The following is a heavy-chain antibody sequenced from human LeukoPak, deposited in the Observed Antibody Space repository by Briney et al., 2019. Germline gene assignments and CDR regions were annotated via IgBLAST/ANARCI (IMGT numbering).Heavy chain of an antibody. V-gene: IGHV1-18*01. J-gene: IGHJ4*02. Sequence: GALVKVSCKASGYTFTSYGISWVRQAPGQGLEWMGWISAYNGNTNYAQKLQGRVTMTTDTSTSTAYMELRSLRSDDTAVYYCARSGYYDSSGYYDYWGQGTLVTVSS. CDR3: ARSGYYDSSGYYDY. CDR1: GYTFTSYG. D-gene: IGHD3-22*01. CDR2: ISAYNGNT.